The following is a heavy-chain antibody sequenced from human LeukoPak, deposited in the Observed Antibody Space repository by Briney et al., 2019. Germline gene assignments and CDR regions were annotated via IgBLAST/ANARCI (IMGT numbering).Heavy chain of an antibody. Sequence: GGSLRLSCAASGFTVSSNYMSWVRQAPGKGLEWVSLIYSGGSTYYADSVKGRSTISRDNSKNTLYLQMNSLRAEDTAVYYCAKELAWAAVAGTVDYWGQGTLVTVSS. D-gene: IGHD6-19*01. CDR3: AKELAWAAVAGTVDY. CDR1: GFTVSSNY. V-gene: IGHV3-53*01. CDR2: IYSGGST. J-gene: IGHJ4*02.